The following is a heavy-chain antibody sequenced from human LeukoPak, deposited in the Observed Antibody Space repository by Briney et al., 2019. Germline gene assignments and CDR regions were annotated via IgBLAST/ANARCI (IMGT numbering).Heavy chain of an antibody. CDR1: GESFKDYY. V-gene: IGHV4-34*01. J-gene: IGHJ4*02. CDR2: INHSGST. CDR3: ARGGPLRHYYDSSGYESKSDY. D-gene: IGHD3-22*01. Sequence: SETLSLTCAVYGESFKDYYWNWIRQPPGKGLEWIGEINHSGSTNYNPSLKSRVTISVDTSKNQFSLKLSSVTAADTAVYYCARGGPLRHYYDSSGYESKSDYWGQGTLVTVSS.